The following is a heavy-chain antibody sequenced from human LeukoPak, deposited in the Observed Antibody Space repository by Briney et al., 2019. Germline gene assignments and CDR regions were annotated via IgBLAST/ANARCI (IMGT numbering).Heavy chain of an antibody. D-gene: IGHD2-21*02. V-gene: IGHV4-61*02. J-gene: IGHJ6*02. Sequence: PSETLSLTCTVSGGSISSGSYYWSWIRQPAGKGLEWIGRIYTSGSTNYNPSLKSRVTISVDTSKNQFSLKLSSVTAADTAVYYCAREREVVTAILYHYYGMDVWGQGTTVTVSS. CDR3: AREREVVTAILYHYYGMDV. CDR1: GGSISSGSYY. CDR2: IYTSGST.